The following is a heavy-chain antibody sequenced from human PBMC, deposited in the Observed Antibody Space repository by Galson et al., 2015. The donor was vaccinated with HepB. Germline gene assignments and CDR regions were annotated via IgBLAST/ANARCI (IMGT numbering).Heavy chain of an antibody. CDR2: ISADNGNI. CDR1: GYTFTSFG. D-gene: IGHD1/OR15-1a*01. CDR3: ARNNSDKGAFDI. Sequence: SVKVSCKASGYTFTSFGISWVRQAPGQGLEWMGGISADNGNIKYGQKVQGRVTMTTDTSASIAYMELRSLRSDDTAVYYCARNNSDKGAFDIWGQGTMVTVSS. V-gene: IGHV1-18*01. J-gene: IGHJ3*02.